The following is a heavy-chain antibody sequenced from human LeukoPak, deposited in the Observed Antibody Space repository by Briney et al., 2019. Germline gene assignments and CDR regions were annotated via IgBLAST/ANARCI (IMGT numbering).Heavy chain of an antibody. Sequence: PSETLSLTCAVYGGSFSGYYWSWIRQPPGKGLEWIGEINHSGSTNYNPSLKSRVTISVDTSKNQFSLKLSSVTAADTAVYYCARGQVGGAAAGTCDYWGQGTLVTVSS. CDR2: INHSGST. CDR3: ARGQVGGAAAGTCDY. D-gene: IGHD6-13*01. CDR1: GGSFSGYY. V-gene: IGHV4-34*01. J-gene: IGHJ4*02.